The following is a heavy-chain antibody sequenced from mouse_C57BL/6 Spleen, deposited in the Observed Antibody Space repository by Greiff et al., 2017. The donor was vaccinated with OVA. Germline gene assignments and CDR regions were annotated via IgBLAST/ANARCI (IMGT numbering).Heavy chain of an antibody. J-gene: IGHJ4*01. CDR2: IWSGGST. CDR3: ARGYDYDAGDAMDY. CDR1: GFSLTSYG. Sequence: VQVVESGPGLVQPSQSLSITCTVSGFSLTSYGVHWVRQSPGKGLEWLGVIWSGGSTDYNAAFISRLSISKDNSKSQVFFKMNSLQADDTAIYYCARGYDYDAGDAMDYWGQGASVTVSS. V-gene: IGHV2-2*01. D-gene: IGHD2-4*01.